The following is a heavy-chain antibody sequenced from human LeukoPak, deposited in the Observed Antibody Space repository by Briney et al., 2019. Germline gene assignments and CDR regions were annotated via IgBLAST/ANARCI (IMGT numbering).Heavy chain of an antibody. D-gene: IGHD5-24*01. CDR3: ARGRDRSKAGDH. CDR1: GGFCDDYY. CDR2: IHPSGIF. Sequence: PSETPSLTCNVSGGFCDDYYCSWIRQPPGKGLEWIGEIHPSGIFYYNSSLVSRVTISIDTSKTQFSLRLTSVTAADTAFYYCARGRDRSKAGDHWGQGSLVTVSS. V-gene: IGHV4-34*01. J-gene: IGHJ4*02.